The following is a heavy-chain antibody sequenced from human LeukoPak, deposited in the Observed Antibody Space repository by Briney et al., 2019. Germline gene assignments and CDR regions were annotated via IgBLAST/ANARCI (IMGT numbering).Heavy chain of an antibody. J-gene: IGHJ4*02. V-gene: IGHV3-30*18. CDR3: AKAGGIAGAATFDD. CDR1: GFTFSSYG. CDR2: ISYDGSNK. Sequence: GGSLRLFCAASGFTFSSYGMHWVRQAPGKGLEWVAVISYDGSNKYYADSVKGRFTISRDNSKNTLYLQTNSLRAEDTAVYYCAKAGGIAGAATFDDSGQETLVTVSS. D-gene: IGHD6-19*01.